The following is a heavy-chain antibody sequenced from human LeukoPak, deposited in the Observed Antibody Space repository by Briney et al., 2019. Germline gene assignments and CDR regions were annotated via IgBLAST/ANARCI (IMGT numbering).Heavy chain of an antibody. D-gene: IGHD6-13*01. J-gene: IGHJ4*02. CDR1: GGSISSSSYY. CDR2: IYYSGST. Sequence: RPSETLSLTCTVSGGSISSSSYYWGWIRQPPGKGLEWIGSIYYSGSTYYNPSLKSRVTISVDTSKNQFSLKLSSVTAADTAVYYCARLLIPWYSSSWYDAYFDYWGQGTLVTVSS. CDR3: ARLLIPWYSSSWYDAYFDY. V-gene: IGHV4-39*01.